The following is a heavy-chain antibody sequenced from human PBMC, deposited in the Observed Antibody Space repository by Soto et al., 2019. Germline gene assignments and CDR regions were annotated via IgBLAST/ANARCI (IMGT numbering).Heavy chain of an antibody. V-gene: IGHV1-18*04. CDR2: ISGKNGNT. D-gene: IGHD2-15*01. J-gene: IGHJ6*02. CDR1: GYTFISHG. CDR3: ARVSSSIVVVPDYGMDV. Sequence: QVQLVQSGVEVKKPGASVKVSCKASGYTFISHGISWVRQAPGQGLEWMGWISGKNGNTNYAQKVKGRVTLTTATSKSTAYMELRSLRSDDTAVYYCARVSSSIVVVPDYGMDVWGQGTTVTVSS.